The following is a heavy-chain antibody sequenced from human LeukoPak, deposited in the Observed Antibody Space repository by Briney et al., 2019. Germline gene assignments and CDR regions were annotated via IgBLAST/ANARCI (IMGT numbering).Heavy chain of an antibody. CDR3: ARPDYGDYVFDI. CDR1: GGSISSSNW. V-gene: IGHV4-39*01. D-gene: IGHD4-17*01. CDR2: IYHSGST. J-gene: IGHJ3*02. Sequence: PSETLSLTCTVSGGSISSSNWWSWVRQPPGKGLEWIAIIYHSGSTYYNPSLKSRVTISVDTSKNQFSLKLRSVTAADTAVYHCARPDYGDYVFDIWGQGTMVTVSS.